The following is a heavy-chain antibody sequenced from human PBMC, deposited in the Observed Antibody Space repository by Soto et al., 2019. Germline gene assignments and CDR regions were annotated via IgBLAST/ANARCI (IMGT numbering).Heavy chain of an antibody. CDR1: GGSVSSYY. CDR3: ARLVAYCPDVSCNDF. D-gene: IGHD2-21*01. J-gene: IGHJ4*02. Sequence: QVQLQESGPGLVKPSETLSLSCTVSGGSVSSYYRSWIRQPPGKGLEWIGYIYYSGSTSYNPSLKSRVTISLDMSKNQVSLKLSSVTAADTAVYFCARLVAYCPDVSCNDFWGQGTLVTVSS. CDR2: IYYSGST. V-gene: IGHV4-59*08.